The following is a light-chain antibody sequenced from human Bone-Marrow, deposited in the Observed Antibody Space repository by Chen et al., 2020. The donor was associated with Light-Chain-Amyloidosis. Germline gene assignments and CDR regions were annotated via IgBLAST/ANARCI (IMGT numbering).Light chain of an antibody. J-gene: IGLJ2*01. V-gene: IGLV3-25*03. Sequence: SYELTQPPSVSVSPGQTARITCSGDDLPTKYAYWYQQKPGQAPVLVIHRDTERPSGISERFSGYSSETTDTWTISGVRAEDEADYHCQAADSSGTDEVIFGGGTKLTVL. CDR2: RDT. CDR1: DLPTKY. CDR3: QAADSSGTDEVI.